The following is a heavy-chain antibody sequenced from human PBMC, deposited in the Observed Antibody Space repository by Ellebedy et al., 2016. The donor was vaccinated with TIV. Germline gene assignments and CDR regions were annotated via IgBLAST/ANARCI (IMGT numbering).Heavy chain of an antibody. D-gene: IGHD2-8*01. Sequence: ASVKVSCKASGYTFKNYALHWVRQAPGQRLEWLGWINAGNGDTKYSQTFQGRVTISRDTTASTAYVELSSLTSEDTAVYYCARGLVVVPGPNLYLNYYYGMGVWGQGTTVTVSS. V-gene: IGHV1-3*01. CDR2: INAGNGDT. CDR3: ARGLVVVPGPNLYLNYYYGMGV. J-gene: IGHJ6*02. CDR1: GYTFKNYA.